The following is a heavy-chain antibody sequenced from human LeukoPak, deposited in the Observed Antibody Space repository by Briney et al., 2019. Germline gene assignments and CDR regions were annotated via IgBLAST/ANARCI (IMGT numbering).Heavy chain of an antibody. CDR1: GGSISSYY. Sequence: SETLSLTCTVSGGSISSYYWSWIRQPPGXXLEWIGYIYYSGSTNYNPSLKSRVTISVDTSKNQFSLKLSSVTAADTAVYYCARDTHYYDSSGYYYAGYFDYWGQGTLVTVSS. CDR2: IYYSGST. D-gene: IGHD3-22*01. V-gene: IGHV4-59*01. CDR3: ARDTHYYDSSGYYYAGYFDY. J-gene: IGHJ4*02.